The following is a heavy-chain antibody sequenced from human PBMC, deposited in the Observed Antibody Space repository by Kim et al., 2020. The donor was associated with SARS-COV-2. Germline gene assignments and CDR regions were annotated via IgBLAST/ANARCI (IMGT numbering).Heavy chain of an antibody. V-gene: IGHV3-49*03. J-gene: IGHJ3*02. Sequence: GGSLRLSCTASGFTFGDYAMSWFRQAPGKGLEWVGFIRSKAYGGTTEYAASVKGRFTISRDDSKSIAYLQMNSLKTEDTAVYYCTRDRVVDIVATTRADAFDIWGQGTMVTVSS. D-gene: IGHD5-12*01. CDR2: IRSKAYGGTT. CDR1: GFTFGDYA. CDR3: TRDRVVDIVATTRADAFDI.